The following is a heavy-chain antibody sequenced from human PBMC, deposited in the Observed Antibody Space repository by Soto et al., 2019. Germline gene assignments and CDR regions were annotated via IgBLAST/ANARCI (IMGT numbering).Heavy chain of an antibody. CDR1: GFTFSSYS. CDR2: ISSSSSTI. Sequence: GGSLRLSCAASGFTFSSYSMNWVRQAPGKGLEWVSYISSSSSTIYYADSVKGRFTISRDNAKNSLYLQMNSLRAEDTAVYYCARDPGPQGFECWGQGTLVTVSS. CDR3: ARDPGPQGFEC. V-gene: IGHV3-48*01. J-gene: IGHJ4*02.